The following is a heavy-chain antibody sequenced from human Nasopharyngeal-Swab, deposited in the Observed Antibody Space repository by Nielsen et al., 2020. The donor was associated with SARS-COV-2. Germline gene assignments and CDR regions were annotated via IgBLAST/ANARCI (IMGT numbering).Heavy chain of an antibody. D-gene: IGHD6-19*01. CDR2: INHSGST. Sequence: WIRQPPGKGLEWIGEINHSGSTNYNPSLKSRVTISVDTSKNQFSLKLSSVTAADTAVCYCARPRGSGWYREAFDIWGQGTMVTVSS. CDR3: ARPRGSGWYREAFDI. V-gene: IGHV4-34*01. J-gene: IGHJ3*02.